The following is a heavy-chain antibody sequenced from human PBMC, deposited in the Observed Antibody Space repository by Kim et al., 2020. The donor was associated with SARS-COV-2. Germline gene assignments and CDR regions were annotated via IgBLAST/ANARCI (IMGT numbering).Heavy chain of an antibody. CDR3: AREGESSRVVDWYFDL. D-gene: IGHD2-15*01. Sequence: SETLSLTCTVSGGSISSGGYYWSWIRQHPGKGLEWIGYIYYSGSTYYNPSLKSRVTISVDTSKNQFSLKLSSVTAADTAVYYCAREGESSRVVDWYFDLWGRGTLVTVSS. CDR2: IYYSGST. V-gene: IGHV4-31*03. J-gene: IGHJ2*01. CDR1: GGSISSGGYY.